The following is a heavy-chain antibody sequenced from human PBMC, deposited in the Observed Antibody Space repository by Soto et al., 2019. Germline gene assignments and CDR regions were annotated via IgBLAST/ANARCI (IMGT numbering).Heavy chain of an antibody. CDR2: IIPVFRTS. CDR1: GVTFSSYA. V-gene: IGHV1-69*18. D-gene: IGHD3-16*01. Sequence: QVQLVQSGAELKKPGSSVKVSCSASGVTFSSYAVTWVRQAPGQGLEWMGNIIPVFRTSNYAQGLQGRLTISADESTNTLYRDLSSLRAEDTAVYFCAKDGSWDGGGGESWGQGTLVIVSS. J-gene: IGHJ4*02. CDR3: AKDGSWDGGGGES.